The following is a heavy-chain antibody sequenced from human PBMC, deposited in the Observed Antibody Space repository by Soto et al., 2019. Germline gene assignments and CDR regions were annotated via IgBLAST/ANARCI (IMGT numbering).Heavy chain of an antibody. CDR3: ARIILTGYYGLEP. V-gene: IGHV4-59*01. J-gene: IGHJ5*02. CDR2: ICYTGKP. Sequence: QVQLQESGPGLVKPSETLSLTCSVSGDSLTSYYWTWVRQPPGKGLEWIGYICYTGKPNYNPSPKSRVTISMDLSKNQFSLVLRSLTAADTAVYYCARIILTGYYGLEPWGQGTLVIVSA. D-gene: IGHD3-9*01. CDR1: GDSLTSYY.